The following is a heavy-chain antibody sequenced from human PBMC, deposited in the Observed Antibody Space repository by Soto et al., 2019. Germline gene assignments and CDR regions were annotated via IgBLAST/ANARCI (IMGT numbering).Heavy chain of an antibody. CDR2: IIHSGST. Sequence: QVQLQQWGAGLLKPSETLSLTCAVYGGSFSGYYWSWVRQPPGKGLEWIGEIIHSGSTNYNPSLTSRVTISVDTSKNQFSLKLSSVTAADTAVYYCARGRKGIVAGGIIYWGQGALVTVSS. V-gene: IGHV4-34*01. J-gene: IGHJ4*02. CDR1: GGSFSGYY. D-gene: IGHD6-13*01. CDR3: ARGRKGIVAGGIIY.